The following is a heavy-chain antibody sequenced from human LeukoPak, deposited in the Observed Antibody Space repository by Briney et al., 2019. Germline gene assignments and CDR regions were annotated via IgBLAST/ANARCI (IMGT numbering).Heavy chain of an antibody. Sequence: GASVEVSCKASGYTFTSYGISWVRQAPGQGLEWMGWISAYNGNTNYAQKLQGRVTMTTDTSTSTAYMELRSLRSDDTAVYYCGFVVVPAGDYYYYGMDVWGQGTTVTVSS. CDR3: GFVVVPAGDYYYYGMDV. CDR1: GYTFTSYG. V-gene: IGHV1-18*01. J-gene: IGHJ6*02. CDR2: ISAYNGNT. D-gene: IGHD2-2*01.